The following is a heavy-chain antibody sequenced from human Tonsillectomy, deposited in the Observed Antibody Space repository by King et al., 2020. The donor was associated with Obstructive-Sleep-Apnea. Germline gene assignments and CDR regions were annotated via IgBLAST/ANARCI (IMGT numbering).Heavy chain of an antibody. D-gene: IGHD6-13*01. Sequence: VQLQQWGAGLLKPSETLSLTCAVFGGSFSDYYWSWIRQPPGRGLEWIGEINHSGSTNYNPSLKSRVTISVDTSKNRFSLELTSVTAADTAVYYCARGSGAAAVNWFDPWGQGTLVTVSS. CDR3: ARGSGAAAVNWFDP. J-gene: IGHJ5*02. CDR1: GGSFSDYY. CDR2: INHSGST. V-gene: IGHV4-34*01.